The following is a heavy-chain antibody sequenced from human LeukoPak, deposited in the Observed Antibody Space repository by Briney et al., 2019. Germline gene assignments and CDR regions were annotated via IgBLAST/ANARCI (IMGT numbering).Heavy chain of an antibody. CDR2: IYYTGTI. Sequence: SETLSLTCAVSGGSVSGYYWSWNRLSPGKGLEWRGYIYYTGTIIYSPSLESRVTLSVDTSKNQSSLNLRSVTAADTAVYYCARLDPIGYYQRGMDVWGPGTTVIVSS. CDR1: GGSVSGYY. D-gene: IGHD2-15*01. J-gene: IGHJ6*02. CDR3: ARLDPIGYYQRGMDV. V-gene: IGHV4-59*08.